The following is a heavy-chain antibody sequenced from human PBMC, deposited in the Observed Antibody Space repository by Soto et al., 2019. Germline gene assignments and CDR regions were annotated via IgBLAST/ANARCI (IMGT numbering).Heavy chain of an antibody. CDR2: IYYSGST. CDR1: GGSISSYY. V-gene: IGHV4-59*01. J-gene: IGHJ5*02. D-gene: IGHD3-10*01. CDR3: ARAETGWFGEPNWFDP. Sequence: TSETLSLTCTVSGGSISSYYWSWIRQPPGKGLEWIGYIYYSGSTNYNPSLKSRVTISVDTSKNQFSLKLSSVTAADTAVYYCARAETGWFGEPNWFDPWGQGTLVTVSS.